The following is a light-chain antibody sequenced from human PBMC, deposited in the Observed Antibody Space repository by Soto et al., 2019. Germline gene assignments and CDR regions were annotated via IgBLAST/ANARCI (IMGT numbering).Light chain of an antibody. J-gene: IGKJ1*01. V-gene: IGKV1-5*01. Sequence: DIQMTQSPSTLSASVGDRVTITCRTSQSISNWLAWYQQKPGKAPKLLISGASSLESGVPSRFSGSGSGTEFTLTISSLQPDDFATYYCQHYNSYSEAFGQGTKVELK. CDR3: QHYNSYSEA. CDR2: GAS. CDR1: QSISNW.